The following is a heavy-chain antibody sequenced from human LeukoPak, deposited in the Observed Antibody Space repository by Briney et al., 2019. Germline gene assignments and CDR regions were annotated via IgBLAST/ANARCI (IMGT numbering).Heavy chain of an antibody. V-gene: IGHV4-4*07. D-gene: IGHD4-17*01. CDR3: ARDRGYGDYVFYFDY. Sequence: SETLSLTCTVSGGSISPYFWSWMRQTPGKGLEWIGRIYTSGSTNYNPSLKSRVTMSVDTSKNQFSLKLSSVTAADTAVYYCARDRGYGDYVFYFDYWGQGTLVTVSS. CDR1: GGSISPYF. CDR2: IYTSGST. J-gene: IGHJ4*02.